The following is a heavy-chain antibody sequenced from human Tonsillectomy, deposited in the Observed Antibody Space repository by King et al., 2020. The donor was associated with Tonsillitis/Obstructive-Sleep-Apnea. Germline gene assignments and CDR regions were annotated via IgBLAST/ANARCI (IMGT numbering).Heavy chain of an antibody. V-gene: IGHV1-46*01. CDR3: ARVGGDIVVVPAAIFDAFDI. J-gene: IGHJ3*02. CDR1: GYTFTSYY. D-gene: IGHD2-2*01. Sequence: QLVQSGAKVKKPGASVKVSCKASGYTFTSYYMHWVRQAPGQGLEWMGIINPSGGSTSYAQKFQGRVTMTRDTSTSTVYMELSSLRSEDTAVYYCARVGGDIVVVPAAIFDAFDIWGQGTMVTVSS. CDR2: INPSGGST.